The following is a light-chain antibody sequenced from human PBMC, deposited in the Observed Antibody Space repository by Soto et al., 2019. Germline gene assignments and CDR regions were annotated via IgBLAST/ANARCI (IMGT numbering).Light chain of an antibody. J-gene: IGLJ3*02. V-gene: IGLV2-14*01. Sequence: QSALTQPASVSGSPGQSITISCTGTSSDVGGYKYVFWYQQHPGKAPKLMISEVSDRPSGVSNRFSGSKSGNTASLTISGLQAEDEADYFCSSYTTTNTLWVFGGGTKLTVL. CDR3: SSYTTTNTLWV. CDR1: SSDVGGYKY. CDR2: EVS.